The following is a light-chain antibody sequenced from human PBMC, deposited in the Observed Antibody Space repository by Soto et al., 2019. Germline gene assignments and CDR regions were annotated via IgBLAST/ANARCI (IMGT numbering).Light chain of an antibody. CDR3: SSYRRNRDVV. Sequence: QSVLAQPASVSXSPGQSITISCSGTSSDIGYYNYVSWYQQHPGKAPKLVLYEVSNRPSGISNRFSGSKSGNTASLTISGLQAEDEGDYYCSSYRRNRDVVFGGGTKLTVL. V-gene: IGLV2-14*01. CDR1: SSDIGYYNY. J-gene: IGLJ3*02. CDR2: EVS.